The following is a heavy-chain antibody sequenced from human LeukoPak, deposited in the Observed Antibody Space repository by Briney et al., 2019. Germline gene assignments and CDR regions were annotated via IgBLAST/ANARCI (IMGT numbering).Heavy chain of an antibody. CDR1: GFTFSRYA. V-gene: IGHV3-64D*06. CDR2: ISSNGGST. Sequence: GGSLPVSRSASGFTFSRYAMHWVRQAPGKGLEYVSAISSNGGSTYYADSVKGRFTISRDNSRNTLHLQMSSLRVEDTAVYYCVKDSSSGSYFDYWGQGALVTVSS. CDR3: VKDSSSGSYFDY. J-gene: IGHJ4*02. D-gene: IGHD3-10*01.